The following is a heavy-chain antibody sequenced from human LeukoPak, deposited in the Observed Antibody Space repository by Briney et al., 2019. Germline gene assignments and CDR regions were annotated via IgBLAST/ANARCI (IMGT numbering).Heavy chain of an antibody. J-gene: IGHJ4*02. D-gene: IGHD5-24*01. V-gene: IGHV3-23*01. CDR3: AKIAAEMATKLAAYYFDY. Sequence: GGSLRLSCAASGFTFSSYAMSWVRQAPGKGLEWVSAISGSGGSTYYADSVKGRFTISRDNSKNTLYLQMNSLRAEDTAVYYCAKIAAEMATKLAAYYFDYWGQGTLVTVSS. CDR2: ISGSGGST. CDR1: GFTFSSYA.